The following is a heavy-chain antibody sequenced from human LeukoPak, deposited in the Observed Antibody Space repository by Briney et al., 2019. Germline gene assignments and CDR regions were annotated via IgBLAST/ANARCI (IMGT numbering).Heavy chain of an antibody. CDR1: GGSVSSGSYY. CDR3: ASGGPYYYGSGSYPH. D-gene: IGHD3-10*01. CDR2: IYYRGST. Sequence: PSETLSLTCTVSGGSVSSGSYYWSRIRQPPGKGLEWIGYIYYRGSTNYNPSLKSRVTISVDTSKNQFSLKLSSVTAADTAVYYCASGGPYYYGSGSYPHWGQGTLVTVSS. J-gene: IGHJ4*02. V-gene: IGHV4-61*01.